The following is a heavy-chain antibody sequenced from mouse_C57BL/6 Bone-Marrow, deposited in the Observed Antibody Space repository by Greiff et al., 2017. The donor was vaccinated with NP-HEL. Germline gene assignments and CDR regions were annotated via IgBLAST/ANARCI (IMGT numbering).Heavy chain of an antibody. CDR1: GYTFTSYD. CDR3: ARGSDYDDGDYFDY. D-gene: IGHD2-4*01. V-gene: IGHV1-85*01. CDR2: IYPRDGST. J-gene: IGHJ2*01. Sequence: QVQLKQSGPELVKPGASVKLSCKASGYTFTSYDINWVKQRPGQGLEWIGWIYPRDGSTKYNEKFKGKATLTVDTSSSTAYMELHSLTSEDSAVYFCARGSDYDDGDYFDYWGQGTTLTVSS.